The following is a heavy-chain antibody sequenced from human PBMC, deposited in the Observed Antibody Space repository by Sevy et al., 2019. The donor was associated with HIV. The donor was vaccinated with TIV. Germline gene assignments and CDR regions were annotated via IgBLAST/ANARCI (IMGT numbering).Heavy chain of an antibody. Sequence: GGSLRLSCVASGFAFSDYYMNWIRQAPGKGLEWVSCISGLTNYINYADSVKGRFTISRDNAKNSLYLQMNSLRAEDTAVYYCARVRYNYGQKYFDFWGQGTLVTVSS. CDR2: ISGLTNYI. CDR3: ARVRYNYGQKYFDF. D-gene: IGHD5-18*01. CDR1: GFAFSDYY. J-gene: IGHJ4*02. V-gene: IGHV3-11*06.